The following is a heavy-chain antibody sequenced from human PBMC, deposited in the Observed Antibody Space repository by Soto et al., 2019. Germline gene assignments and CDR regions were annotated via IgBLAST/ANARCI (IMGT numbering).Heavy chain of an antibody. CDR2: ISYDGSNK. V-gene: IGHV3-30-3*01. CDR3: AGNVGSGRPRFDH. CDR1: GFTFSSYA. Sequence: GGSLRLSCAASGFTFSSYAMHWVRQAPGKGLEWVAVISYDGSNKYYADSVKGRFTISRDNSKNTLYLQMNSLRAEDTAVYYCAGNVGSGRPRFDHWGPGTLVTVSS. J-gene: IGHJ5*02. D-gene: IGHD2-15*01.